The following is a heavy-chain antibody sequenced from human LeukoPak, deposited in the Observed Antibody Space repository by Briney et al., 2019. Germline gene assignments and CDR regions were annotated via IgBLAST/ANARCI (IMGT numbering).Heavy chain of an antibody. D-gene: IGHD2-15*01. J-gene: IGHJ4*02. CDR3: ARELVVVAAGFDY. V-gene: IGHV3-30-3*01. CDR2: ISYDGSNK. Sequence: GRSLRLSCAASGFTFSSYAMHWVRQAPGKGVEGVAVISYDGSNKYYADSVKGRFTISRDNSKNTLYLQMNSLRAEDTAVYYCARELVVVAAGFDYWGQGTLVTVSS. CDR1: GFTFSSYA.